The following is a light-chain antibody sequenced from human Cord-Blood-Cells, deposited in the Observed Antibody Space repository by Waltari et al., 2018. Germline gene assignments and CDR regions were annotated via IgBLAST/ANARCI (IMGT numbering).Light chain of an antibody. CDR1: QSISSW. J-gene: IGKJ1*01. Sequence: IQMTHSPSTLSASVGDRVTITCRASQSISSWLAWYQQKPGKAPKLLIYDASSLESGVPSRFSGSGSGTEFTLTISSLQPDDFATYYCQQYNSYSRTFGQGTKVEIK. CDR2: DAS. V-gene: IGKV1-5*01. CDR3: QQYNSYSRT.